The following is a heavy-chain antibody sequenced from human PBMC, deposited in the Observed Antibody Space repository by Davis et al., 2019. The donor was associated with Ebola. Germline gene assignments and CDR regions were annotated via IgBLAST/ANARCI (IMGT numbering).Heavy chain of an antibody. V-gene: IGHV3-23*01. CDR3: AKLHLESYDFWGAYIDV. J-gene: IGHJ6*03. Sequence: PGGSLRLSCAASGFTFNNYAVTWVRQAPGKGLEWVSGIGVSGDTTYYADSVKGRFTVSRDNSENTVYLQMNSLRAEDTATYFCAKLHLESYDFWGAYIDVWGKGTTVTVSS. CDR1: GFTFNNYA. CDR2: IGVSGDTT. D-gene: IGHD3-3*01.